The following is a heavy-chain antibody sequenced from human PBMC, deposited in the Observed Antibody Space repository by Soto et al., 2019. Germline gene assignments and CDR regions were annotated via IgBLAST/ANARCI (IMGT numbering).Heavy chain of an antibody. CDR2: TFYSGST. CDR3: ARDKGRYDSGMDV. J-gene: IGHJ6*02. CDR1: GGSISSYY. Sequence: QVRLQESGPGLVKPSETLSLTCTVSGGSISSYYWSWIRQPPGKGLEWIGYTFYSGSTKYNPSLKSRVTISEDTSKTHFSLNLSSVTAADTAVYYCARDKGRYDSGMDVWGQGTTVTVSS. D-gene: IGHD3-9*01. V-gene: IGHV4-59*01.